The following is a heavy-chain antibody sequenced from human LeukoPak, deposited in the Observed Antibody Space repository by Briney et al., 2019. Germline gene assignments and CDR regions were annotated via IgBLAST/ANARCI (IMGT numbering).Heavy chain of an antibody. V-gene: IGHV1-18*01. CDR1: GYTFTSYG. CDR3: ARDGVPGVRDGSRGTYNWFDP. Sequence: ASVKVSCKASGYTFTSYGISWVRQAPGQGLEWMGWISAYNGNTNYAQKLQGRVTLTTDTSTTTAYMELRSLRSDDTAVYYCARDGVPGVRDGSRGTYNWFDPWGQGTLVTVSS. CDR2: ISAYNGNT. J-gene: IGHJ5*02. D-gene: IGHD3-16*01.